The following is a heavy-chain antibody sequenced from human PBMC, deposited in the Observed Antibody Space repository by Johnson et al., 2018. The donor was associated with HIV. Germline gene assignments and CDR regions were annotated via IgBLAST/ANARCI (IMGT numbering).Heavy chain of an antibody. CDR2: IRSRANNYAT. J-gene: IGHJ3*02. V-gene: IGHV3-73*01. D-gene: IGHD3-22*01. CDR3: ARDGPHFFDSSGVRDDAFDI. Sequence: VQLVESGGGLVQPGGSLKVSCEASGFTFSGSAMHWVRQASGKGLEWVGLIRSRANNYATAYGASVKGRFTISRDDSKNTAYLQMNSLKTEDTAVYYCARDGPHFFDSSGVRDDAFDIWGPGTMVTVSS. CDR1: GFTFSGSA.